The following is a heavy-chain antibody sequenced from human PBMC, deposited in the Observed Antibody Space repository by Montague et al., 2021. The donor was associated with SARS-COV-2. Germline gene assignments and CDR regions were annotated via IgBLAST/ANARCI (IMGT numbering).Heavy chain of an antibody. V-gene: IGHV2-70*01. Sequence: PALVTPTQTLTLTCTFSGFSLSTSGMCASWIRQPPGKALDWLALIDWDDDKYYSTSLKTRLTISKDTSKNQVVLTMTNMAPVDTATYYCARMTTVVTLGYYYYYGMDVWGQGTTVTVSS. CDR3: ARMTTVVTLGYYYYYGMDV. CDR2: IDWDDDK. CDR1: GFSLSTSGMC. D-gene: IGHD4-23*01. J-gene: IGHJ6*02.